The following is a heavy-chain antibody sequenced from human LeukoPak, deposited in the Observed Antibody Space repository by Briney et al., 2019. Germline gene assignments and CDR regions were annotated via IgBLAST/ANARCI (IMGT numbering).Heavy chain of an antibody. CDR2: ISAYNGDT. CDR1: GYTFTSYG. J-gene: IGHJ6*03. Sequence: ASVKVSCKASGYTFTSYGINWVRQAPGQGLEWMGWISAYNGDTNYAQKLQGRVTMTTDTSTSTAYMELRSLRSDDTAVYYWARDQGYCSGGSCYRIGRYYYYYMDVWGKGTTVTVSS. V-gene: IGHV1-18*01. CDR3: ARDQGYCSGGSCYRIGRYYYYYMDV. D-gene: IGHD2-15*01.